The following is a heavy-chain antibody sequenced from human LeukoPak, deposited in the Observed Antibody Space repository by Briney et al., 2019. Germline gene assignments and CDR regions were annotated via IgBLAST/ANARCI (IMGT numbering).Heavy chain of an antibody. Sequence: NPSETLSLTCIVSGDSISSCYWSWIRQPPGKGLEWIGYISYSGSTNYNPSPKSRVTISVDTSKNQFSLNLTSVTAADTAMYYCARWSLHSSGWYFDYWGQGTLVTVSS. D-gene: IGHD6-19*01. CDR3: ARWSLHSSGWYFDY. J-gene: IGHJ4*02. CDR2: ISYSGST. V-gene: IGHV4-59*01. CDR1: GDSISSCY.